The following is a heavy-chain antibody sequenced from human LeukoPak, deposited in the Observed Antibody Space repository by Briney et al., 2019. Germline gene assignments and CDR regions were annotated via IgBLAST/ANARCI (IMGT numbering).Heavy chain of an antibody. J-gene: IGHJ6*02. Sequence: GGSLRLSCAASGFTFSSYSMNWVRQAPGKGPEWVSSISSSSSYIYYADSVKGRFTISRDNAKNSLYLQMNSLRAEDTAVYYCARVGREPNYYYGMDVWGQGTTVTVSS. CDR3: ARVGREPNYYYGMDV. CDR1: GFTFSSYS. D-gene: IGHD1-26*01. CDR2: ISSSSSYI. V-gene: IGHV3-21*01.